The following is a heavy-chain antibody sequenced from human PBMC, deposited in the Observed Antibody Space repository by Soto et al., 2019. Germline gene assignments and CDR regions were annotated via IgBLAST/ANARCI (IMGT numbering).Heavy chain of an antibody. CDR1: GDSISNYY. Sequence: SETLSLTCTVSGDSISNYYWGWIRQPPGKGLEWIGYMYYSGKTNYNPSLKSRVSASVDTSKNLFSLKLNSVTAADTAVYYCARHLDPYFYGMDVWGQGTTVTVSS. J-gene: IGHJ6*02. CDR3: ARHLDPYFYGMDV. D-gene: IGHD1-1*01. CDR2: MYYSGKT. V-gene: IGHV4-59*01.